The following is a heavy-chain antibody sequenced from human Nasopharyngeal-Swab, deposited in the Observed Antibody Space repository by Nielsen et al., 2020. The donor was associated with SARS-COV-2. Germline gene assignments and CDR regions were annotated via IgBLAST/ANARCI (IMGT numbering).Heavy chain of an antibody. J-gene: IGHJ4*02. D-gene: IGHD4-17*01. CDR2: ISYDGSNK. V-gene: IGHV3-30*03. CDR1: GFTFSSYG. CDR3: ARTVTRWNYYFDY. Sequence: GGSLRLSCAASGFTFSSYGMHWVRQAPGKGLEWVAVISYDGSNKYYADSVKGRFTISRDNSKNTLYLQMNSLRAEDTAVYYCARTVTRWNYYFDYRGQGTLVTVSS.